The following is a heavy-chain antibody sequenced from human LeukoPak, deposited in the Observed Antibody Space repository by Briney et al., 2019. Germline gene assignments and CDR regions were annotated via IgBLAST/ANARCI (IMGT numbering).Heavy chain of an antibody. J-gene: IGHJ4*02. D-gene: IGHD3-22*01. CDR3: AKAQGVGYYDSSAY. CDR1: GLIFSSYA. V-gene: IGHV3-23*01. Sequence: GGSLRLSCAASGLIFSSYAMSWVRQAPGKGLEWVSAISGRGGSTYYADSVKGRLSISRDNSKNTLYLQMNSLRAEDTAVYYCAKAQGVGYYDSSAYWGQGTLVTVS. CDR2: ISGRGGST.